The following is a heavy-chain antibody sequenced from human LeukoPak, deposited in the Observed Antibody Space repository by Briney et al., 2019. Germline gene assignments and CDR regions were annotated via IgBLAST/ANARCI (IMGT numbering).Heavy chain of an antibody. CDR3: ARGYTSPWNRAFDI. CDR2: IKQDGSEK. Sequence: GGSLRLSCAASGFTFSSYWMSWVRQAPGKGLEWVANIKQDGSEKYYVDSVKGRFTISRDNAKNSLYLQMNSLRAEDTAVYYCARGYTSPWNRAFDIWGQGTMVTVSS. D-gene: IGHD6-19*01. V-gene: IGHV3-7*01. J-gene: IGHJ3*02. CDR1: GFTFSSYW.